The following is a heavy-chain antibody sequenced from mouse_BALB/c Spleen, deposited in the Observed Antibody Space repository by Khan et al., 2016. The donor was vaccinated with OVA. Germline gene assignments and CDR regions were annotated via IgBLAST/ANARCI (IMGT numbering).Heavy chain of an antibody. CDR1: GYTFTDFS. Sequence: QVQLQQSGAELVRPGVSVKISCKGSGYTFTDFSMHWVKQRHAMSLEWIGVISTYYGDADYNQKFKDKATMTVDKSSNTAYMDLARLKSEDSAIYYCARGAGGDRFLYWGQGTLVTVSA. CDR2: ISTYYGDA. D-gene: IGHD3-2*01. J-gene: IGHJ3*01. V-gene: IGHV1S137*01. CDR3: ARGAGGDRFLY.